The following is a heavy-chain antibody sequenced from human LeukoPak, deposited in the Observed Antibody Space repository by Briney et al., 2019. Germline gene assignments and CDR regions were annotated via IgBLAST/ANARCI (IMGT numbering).Heavy chain of an antibody. CDR3: AKISRSGGWIGSFDY. Sequence: GGSLRLSCAASGFTFSSYAVSWVRQAPGKGLEWVSAISGSGGSTYYADSVKGRFTISRDNSKNTLYLQMNSLRAEDTAVYYCAKISRSGGWIGSFDYWGQGTLVTVSS. V-gene: IGHV3-23*01. D-gene: IGHD6-19*01. CDR1: GFTFSSYA. J-gene: IGHJ4*02. CDR2: ISGSGGST.